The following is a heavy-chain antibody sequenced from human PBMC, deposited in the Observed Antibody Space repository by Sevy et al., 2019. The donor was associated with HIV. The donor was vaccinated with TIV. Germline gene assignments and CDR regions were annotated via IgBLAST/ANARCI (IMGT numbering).Heavy chain of an antibody. D-gene: IGHD3-9*01. CDR1: GYTFINYG. Sequence: ASVKVSCKASGYTFINYGINWVRQAPGQGLEWMGWISTYNGNTNYAQTLQGRVTMTTDTSASTHYMELRSLRSDDTAVYYCARDGGDYDILTGYFYFDYWGQGALVTVSS. CDR3: ARDGGDYDILTGYFYFDY. J-gene: IGHJ4*02. V-gene: IGHV1-18*01. CDR2: ISTYNGNT.